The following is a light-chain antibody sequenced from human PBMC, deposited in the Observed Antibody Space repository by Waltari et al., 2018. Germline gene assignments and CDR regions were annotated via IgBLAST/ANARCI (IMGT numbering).Light chain of an antibody. CDR2: SSN. J-gene: IGLJ3*02. CDR1: NSNIGSNT. V-gene: IGLV1-44*01. CDR3: AVWDDSRNGRV. Sequence: QSVLTQPPSASGTPGQRVTISCSGRNSNIGSNTVNWYQQLPGTAPKLLIYSSNQRPAGVPDRVSASTSGTSASLAISGLQSEDEADYYCAVWDDSRNGRVFGGGTKLTVL.